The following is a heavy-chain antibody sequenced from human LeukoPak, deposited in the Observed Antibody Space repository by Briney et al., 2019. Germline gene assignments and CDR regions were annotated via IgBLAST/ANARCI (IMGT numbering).Heavy chain of an antibody. V-gene: IGHV3-23*01. CDR2: INGSGDGT. D-gene: IGHD1-1*01. CDR1: GLTFSIYA. J-gene: IGHJ3*02. CDR3: AKDEDHSNVWNGIDI. Sequence: PGGSLRLSCTASGLTFSIYAMSWVRQAPGKGLGWVSAINGSGDGTYYADSVKGRFTISRDNSKNTLYLQLNSLRAEDTAVYYCAKDEDHSNVWNGIDIWGQGTTVTVSS.